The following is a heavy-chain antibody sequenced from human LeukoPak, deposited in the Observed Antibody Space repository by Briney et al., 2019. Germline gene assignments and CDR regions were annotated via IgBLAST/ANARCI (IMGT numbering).Heavy chain of an antibody. Sequence: SETLSLTCAVYGGSFSGYYWSWIRQPPGKGLEWSGEINHSGSTNYNPSLKSRVTISVGASKNQFSLKLSSVTAADTAVYYCARGRGSSWYWEYFQHWGQGTLVTVSS. CDR1: GGSFSGYY. J-gene: IGHJ1*01. D-gene: IGHD6-13*01. CDR3: ARGRGSSWYWEYFQH. V-gene: IGHV4-34*01. CDR2: INHSGST.